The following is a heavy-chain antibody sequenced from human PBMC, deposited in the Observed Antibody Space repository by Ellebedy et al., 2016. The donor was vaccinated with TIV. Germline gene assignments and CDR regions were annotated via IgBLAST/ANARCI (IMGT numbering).Heavy chain of an antibody. Sequence: GGSLRLSCAASGFTFSNAWMSWVRQAPGKGLEWVGRIKSKTDGGTTDYAAPVKGRFTISRDDSKNTLYLQMNSLKTEDTAVYYCTTSPTVTNDDAFDIWGQGTMVTVSS. J-gene: IGHJ3*02. CDR1: GFTFSNAW. CDR2: IKSKTDGGTT. V-gene: IGHV3-15*01. D-gene: IGHD4-11*01. CDR3: TTSPTVTNDDAFDI.